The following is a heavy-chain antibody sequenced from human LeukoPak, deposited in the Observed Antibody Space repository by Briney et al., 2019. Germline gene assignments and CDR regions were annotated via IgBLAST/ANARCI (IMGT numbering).Heavy chain of an antibody. CDR1: GFTFSSYE. Sequence: PGGSLRLSCAASGFTFSSYEMNWVRQAPGKGLEWVSYISSSGSTIYYADSVKGRFTVSRDNAKNSLYLQMNSLRAEDTAVYYCARCPEGELHYFDYWGQGTLVTVSS. CDR2: ISSSGSTI. V-gene: IGHV3-48*03. J-gene: IGHJ4*02. D-gene: IGHD1-26*01. CDR3: ARCPEGELHYFDY.